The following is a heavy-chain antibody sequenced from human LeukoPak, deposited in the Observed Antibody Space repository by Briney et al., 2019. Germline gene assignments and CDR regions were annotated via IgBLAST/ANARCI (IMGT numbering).Heavy chain of an antibody. CDR3: ARHDTYYDILTGYYRPFDY. V-gene: IGHV4-39*01. D-gene: IGHD3-9*01. CDR1: GGSISSSSYY. Sequence: SETLSLTCTVSGGSISSSSYYWGWIRQPPGKGLEWIGSIYYSGSTYYNPSLKSRVTISVDTSKNQFSLKLSSVTAADTAVYYCARHDTYYDILTGYYRPFDYWGQGTLVTVSS. CDR2: IYYSGST. J-gene: IGHJ4*02.